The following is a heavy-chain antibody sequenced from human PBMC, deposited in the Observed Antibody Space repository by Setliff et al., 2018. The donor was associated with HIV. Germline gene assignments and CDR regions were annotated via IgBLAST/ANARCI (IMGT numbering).Heavy chain of an antibody. Sequence: GESLKISCQSSGYSFFNYWIGWVRQMPGRGLEWMGIIYPGDSDTRYSPSFEGQVTMSADKSINTAYLQWNSLKASDTAMYYCARQPTDTSGYNNWFDSWGQGTLVTVSS. CDR3: ARQPTDTSGYNNWFDS. V-gene: IGHV5-51*01. J-gene: IGHJ5*01. CDR1: GYSFFNYW. D-gene: IGHD3-3*01. CDR2: IYPGDSDT.